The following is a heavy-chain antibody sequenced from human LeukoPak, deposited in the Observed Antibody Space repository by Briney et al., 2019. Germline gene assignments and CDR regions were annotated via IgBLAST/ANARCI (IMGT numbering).Heavy chain of an antibody. CDR2: IYSSGST. J-gene: IGHJ4*02. D-gene: IGHD6-6*01. CDR3: ASLGSIAARIWGGPSRRGYYFDY. CDR1: GGSISSSNYF. Sequence: SETLSLTCTVSGGSISSSNYFWAWIRQPPGKGLEWIGTIYSSGSTYYNPSLKSRVTVSVDTSKNQFSLNLNSVTAADTAVYYCASLGSIAARIWGGPSRRGYYFDYWGQGTLVTVSS. V-gene: IGHV4-39*07.